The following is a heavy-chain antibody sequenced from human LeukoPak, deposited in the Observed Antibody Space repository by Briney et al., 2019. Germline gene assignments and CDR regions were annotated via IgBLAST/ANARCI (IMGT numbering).Heavy chain of an antibody. CDR3: TSTGYSGHDPLHY. CDR2: ISAYNGNT. Sequence: GSSVKVSCKASGYTFTSYGISWLRQAPGQGLEWMGWISAYNGNTKYAQTLQGRVTMTTDTSTSTVYMELRSLRSDDTAVYYCTSTGYSGHDPLHYWGRGTLVTVSS. D-gene: IGHD5-12*01. V-gene: IGHV1-18*01. CDR1: GYTFTSYG. J-gene: IGHJ4*02.